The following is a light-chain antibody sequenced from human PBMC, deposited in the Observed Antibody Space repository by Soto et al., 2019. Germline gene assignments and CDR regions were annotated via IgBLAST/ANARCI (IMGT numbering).Light chain of an antibody. J-gene: IGLJ1*01. CDR1: SSDVGGYNY. Sequence: QSVLTRPPSASGSPGQSVTISCTGTSSDVGGYNYVSWYQQHPGKAPKLMIYGVSKRPSGVPDRFSGSKSGNTASLTVSGLQADDEADYYCSSYAGSALYVFGTGTKVTVL. CDR2: GVS. CDR3: SSYAGSALYV. V-gene: IGLV2-8*01.